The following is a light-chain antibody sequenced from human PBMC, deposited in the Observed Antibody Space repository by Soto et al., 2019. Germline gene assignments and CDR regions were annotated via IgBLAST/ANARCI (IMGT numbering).Light chain of an antibody. CDR1: QSVSDY. CDR2: DVF. J-gene: IGKJ1*01. CDR3: QQRLAWPRT. V-gene: IGKV3-11*01. Sequence: EVVLTQSPATLSLSPGERATLSCRASQSVSDYLAWYQQKPGQAPRLLIYDVFNRATGIPARFSGSGFGTDFTLTISSLEPEDFAVYYCQQRLAWPRTFDQGTKVEFK.